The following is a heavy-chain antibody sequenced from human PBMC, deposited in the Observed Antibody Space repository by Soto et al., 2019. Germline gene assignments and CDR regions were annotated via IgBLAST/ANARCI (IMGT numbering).Heavy chain of an antibody. CDR3: ARLPMGYCSGGSCYVPYYYMDV. V-gene: IGHV4-59*08. J-gene: IGHJ6*03. CDR1: GGSISSYY. CDR2: IYYSGST. Sequence: GKTSETLSLTCTVSGGSISSYYWSWIRQPPGKGLEWIGYIYYSGSTNYNPSLKSRVTISVDTSKNQFSLKLSSVTAADTAVYYCARLPMGYCSGGSCYVPYYYMDVWGKGTTVTVSS. D-gene: IGHD2-15*01.